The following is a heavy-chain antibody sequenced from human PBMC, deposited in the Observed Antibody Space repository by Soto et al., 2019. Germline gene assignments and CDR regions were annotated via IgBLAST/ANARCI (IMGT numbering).Heavy chain of an antibody. V-gene: IGHV1-18*01. CDR3: AREYSDILTGPSSTGMDV. CDR2: ISAYNGNT. J-gene: IGHJ6*02. Sequence: ASVKVSCKASGYTFTSYGISWVRQAPGQGLEWMGWISAYNGNTNYAQKLQGRVTMTTDTSTSTAYMELRSLRSDDTAVYYCAREYSDILTGPSSTGMDVWGQGTTVTVS. D-gene: IGHD3-9*01. CDR1: GYTFTSYG.